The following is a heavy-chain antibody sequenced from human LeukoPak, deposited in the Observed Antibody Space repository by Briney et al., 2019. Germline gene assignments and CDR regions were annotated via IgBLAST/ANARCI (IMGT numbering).Heavy chain of an antibody. V-gene: IGHV3-66*01. D-gene: IGHD1/OR15-1a*01. CDR2: IYSGGST. CDR1: GFTVSSNY. Sequence: PGGSLTLSCAASGFTVSSNYMSWVRQAPGKGLEWVSVIYSGGSTYYADSVKGRFTISRDNSKNTLYLQMNSLRAEDTAVYNCARASVSITGTRGGMDVWGQGTTVTVSS. CDR3: ARASVSITGTRGGMDV. J-gene: IGHJ6*02.